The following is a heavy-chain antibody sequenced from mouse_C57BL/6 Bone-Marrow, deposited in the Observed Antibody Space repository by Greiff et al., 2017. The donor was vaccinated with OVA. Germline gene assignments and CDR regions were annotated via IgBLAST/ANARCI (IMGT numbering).Heavy chain of an antibody. Sequence: QVQLKESGAELARPGASVKLSCKASGYTFTSYGISWVKQRTGQGLEWIGEIYPRSGNTYYNEKFKGKATLTAGKSSSTAYMELRSLTSEDSAVYFCEREGGLRRFDYWGQGTTLTVSS. CDR2: IYPRSGNT. V-gene: IGHV1-81*01. CDR3: EREGGLRRFDY. J-gene: IGHJ2*01. CDR1: GYTFTSYG. D-gene: IGHD2-2*01.